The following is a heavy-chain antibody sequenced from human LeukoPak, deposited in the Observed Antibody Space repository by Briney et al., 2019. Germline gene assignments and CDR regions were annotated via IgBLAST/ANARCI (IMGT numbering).Heavy chain of an antibody. Sequence: EASVKVSCKASGYTFTSYDINWVRQATGQGLEWMGWMNPNSGNTGYAQKFQGRVTMTRDMSTSTVYMELSSLKSEDTAVYYCARALIAVAGAFDPWGQGTLVTVSS. CDR3: ARALIAVAGAFDP. J-gene: IGHJ5*02. CDR1: GYTFTSYD. D-gene: IGHD6-13*01. CDR2: MNPNSGNT. V-gene: IGHV1-8*01.